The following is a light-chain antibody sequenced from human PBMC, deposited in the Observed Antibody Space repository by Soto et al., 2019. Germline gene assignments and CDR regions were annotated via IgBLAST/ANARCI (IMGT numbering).Light chain of an antibody. CDR2: ANN. Sequence: QSVLTQPPSVSGAPGQRVTISCTGSASNIGADYGVHWYQQLPGRAPKLLIYANNNRPSGVPDRFSGSKSDTSASLAITGLQAEDEADYYCQSYDNSPRDWNWVFGGGTKLTVL. CDR1: ASNIGADYG. V-gene: IGLV1-40*01. J-gene: IGLJ3*02. CDR3: QSYDNSPRDWNWV.